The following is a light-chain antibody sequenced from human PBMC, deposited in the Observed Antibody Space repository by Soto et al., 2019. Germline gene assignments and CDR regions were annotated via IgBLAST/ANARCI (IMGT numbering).Light chain of an antibody. CDR3: QSYDSSLTGSV. Sequence: QSLLTQPPSVSGAPGQTVTISCTGSSSNIGAGYDVHWYQQLPGTAPKLLLYGATNRPSGIPDRFSGSKSGTSASLAITWLQAEDEAHYYCQSYDSSLTGSVFGGGTKVTVL. J-gene: IGLJ2*01. V-gene: IGLV1-40*01. CDR1: SSNIGAGYD. CDR2: GAT.